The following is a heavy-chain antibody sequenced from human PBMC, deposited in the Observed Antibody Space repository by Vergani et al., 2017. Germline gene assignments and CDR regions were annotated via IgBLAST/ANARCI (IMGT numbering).Heavy chain of an antibody. J-gene: IGHJ4*02. CDR1: GFTFSSYS. D-gene: IGHD7-27*01. Sequence: VQLVESGGGLVKPGGSLRLSCAASGFTFSSYSMNWVRQAPGKGLEWVSSISSSSSYIYYADSVKGRFTISRDNAKNSLYLQMNSLRAEDTAVYYCARDLSRATGVPYYFDYWGQGTLVTVSS. CDR3: ARDLSRATGVPYYFDY. V-gene: IGHV3-21*01. CDR2: ISSSSSYI.